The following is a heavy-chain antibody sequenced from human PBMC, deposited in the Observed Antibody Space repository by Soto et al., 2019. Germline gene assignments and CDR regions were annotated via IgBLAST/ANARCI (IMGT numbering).Heavy chain of an antibody. CDR2: INHSVST. CDR1: GGSFSGYY. V-gene: IGHV4-34*01. D-gene: IGHD6-13*01. CDR3: ASRIAAADNNWFDP. J-gene: IGHJ5*02. Sequence: PSETLSLTCAVYGGSFSGYYWSWIRQPPGKGLEWIGEINHSVSTNYNPSLKSRVTISVDTSKNQFSLKLSSVTASDTAVYYCASRIAAADNNWFDPWGQGTLVTVSS.